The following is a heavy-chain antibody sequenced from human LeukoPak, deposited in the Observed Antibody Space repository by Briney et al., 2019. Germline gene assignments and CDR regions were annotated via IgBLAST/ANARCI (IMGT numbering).Heavy chain of an antibody. Sequence: PPETLSLTCTVSGGSISSYYWSWIRQPPGKGLEWIGYIYTSGSTNYNSSLKSRVTISVDTSKNQFSLKLSSVTAADTAVYYCARRKVYGGNSERYFDLWGRGTLVTVSS. CDR3: ARRKVYGGNSERYFDL. CDR2: IYTSGST. CDR1: GGSISSYY. J-gene: IGHJ2*01. V-gene: IGHV4-4*09. D-gene: IGHD4-23*01.